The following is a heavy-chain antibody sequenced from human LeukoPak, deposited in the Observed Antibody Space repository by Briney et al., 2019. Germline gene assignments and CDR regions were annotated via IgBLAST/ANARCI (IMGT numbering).Heavy chain of an antibody. CDR1: GFTVSANY. Sequence: GSLRLSCAASGFTVSANYMSWVRQAPGKGLEWVSVIYSGGSTYYADSVKGRFTISRDNSKNTVYLQMNSLRVEDTAVYYCAMRGNTWYDCWGQGTLVTVSS. D-gene: IGHD6-13*01. V-gene: IGHV3-53*01. J-gene: IGHJ4*02. CDR3: AMRGNTWYDC. CDR2: IYSGGST.